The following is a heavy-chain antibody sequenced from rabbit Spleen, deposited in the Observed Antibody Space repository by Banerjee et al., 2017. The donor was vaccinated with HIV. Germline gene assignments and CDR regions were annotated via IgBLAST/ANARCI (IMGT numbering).Heavy chain of an antibody. Sequence: QQQLEESGGGLVKPEGSLTLTCKASGFDFSSNAMCWVRQAPGKGLEWISCIAGSGSGFTYSATWATGRFTCSKTSSTTVTLQMTSLTVADTATYFCARDTGSSFSSYGMDLWGQGTLVTVS. CDR1: GFDFSSNA. J-gene: IGHJ6*01. V-gene: IGHV1S45*01. CDR3: ARDTGSSFSSYGMDL. D-gene: IGHD8-1*01. CDR2: IAGSGSGFT.